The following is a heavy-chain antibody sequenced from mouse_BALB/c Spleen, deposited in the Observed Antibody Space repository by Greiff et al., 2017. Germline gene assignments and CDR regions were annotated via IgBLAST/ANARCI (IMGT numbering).Heavy chain of an antibody. J-gene: IGHJ3*01. V-gene: IGHV1S29*02. CDR2: IYPYNGGT. Sequence: EVQLQQSGPELVKPGASVKISCKASGYTFTDYNMHWVKQSHGKSLEWIGYIYPYNGGTGYNQKFKSKATLTVDNSSSTAYMELRSLTSEDSAVYYCARGGRTGFAYWGQGTLVTVSA. D-gene: IGHD4-1*01. CDR1: GYTFTDYN. CDR3: ARGGRTGFAY.